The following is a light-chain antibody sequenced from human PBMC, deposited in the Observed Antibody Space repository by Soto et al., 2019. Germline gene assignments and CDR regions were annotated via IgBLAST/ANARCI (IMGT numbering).Light chain of an antibody. CDR2: GAS. J-gene: IGKJ1*01. CDR1: QSVSSIY. Sequence: EIVSTQSPGTLSLSPGERATLSCRAGQSVSSIYLASYQHKPGQAPRPLIYGASSRATGIADRFSGSGSGTDSTLNITVPEPEDFALYYCQPYGRSSWTFGRAATVDIK. CDR3: QPYGRSSWT. V-gene: IGKV3-20*01.